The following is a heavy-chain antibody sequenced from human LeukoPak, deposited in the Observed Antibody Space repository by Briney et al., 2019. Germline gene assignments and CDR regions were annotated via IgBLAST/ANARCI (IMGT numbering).Heavy chain of an antibody. J-gene: IGHJ4*02. D-gene: IGHD1-26*01. Sequence: PSETLSLTCTVSGGSIGSGGYYWSWIRQHPGKGLEWIGYIYYSGSTYYNPSLKSRVSISVDTSKNQFSLKLSSVTAADTAVYYCARGQWERTFDYWGQGTLVTVSS. CDR3: ARGQWERTFDY. CDR1: GGSIGSGGYY. V-gene: IGHV4-31*03. CDR2: IYYSGST.